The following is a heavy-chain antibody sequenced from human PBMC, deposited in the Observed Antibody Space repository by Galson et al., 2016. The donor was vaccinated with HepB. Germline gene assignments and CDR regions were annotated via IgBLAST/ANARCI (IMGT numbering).Heavy chain of an antibody. CDR3: AKERIAGITLDRGVMTSRLADV. V-gene: IGHV3-30*18. Sequence: SLRLSCAASGFTFSSYGMHWVRQVPGKGLEWVAVISYDGINKYFADSVRGRFNISRDDSKNTLYLQMHSPRAEDTAVYYCAKERIAGITLDRGVMTSRLADVWGQGTTVTVSS. J-gene: IGHJ6*02. CDR2: ISYDGINK. CDR1: GFTFSSYG. D-gene: IGHD3-10*01.